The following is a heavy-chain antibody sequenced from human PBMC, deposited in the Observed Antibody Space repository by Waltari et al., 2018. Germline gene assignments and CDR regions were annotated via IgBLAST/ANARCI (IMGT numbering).Heavy chain of an antibody. V-gene: IGHV4-34*01. CDR2: INHSGST. Sequence: QVQLQQWGAGLLKPSETLSLTCAVYGGSFSGYYWSWIRQPPGKGLEWSGEINHSGSTNYNPSLKSRVTISVDTSKNQFSLKLSSVTAADTAVYYCARSPSGGMTTVTTGDYWGQGTLVTVSS. D-gene: IGHD4-17*01. CDR1: GGSFSGYY. J-gene: IGHJ4*02. CDR3: ARSPSGGMTTVTTGDY.